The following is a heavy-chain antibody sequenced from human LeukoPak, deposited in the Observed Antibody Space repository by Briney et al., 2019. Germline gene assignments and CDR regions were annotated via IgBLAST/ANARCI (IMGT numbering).Heavy chain of an antibody. V-gene: IGHV3-48*01. J-gene: IGHJ4*02. CDR3: VRNLCSEG. D-gene: IGHD3-10*02. CDR2: ISGSSGTI. Sequence: GGSLRLSCTASGFTFRSHSMIWVRQAPGKGLEWISYISGSSGTIYYADSVKGRFIISRDNDKNSLYLQMNSLRVEDTAVYYFVRNLCSEGWGQGTLGTVSS. CDR1: GFTFRSHS.